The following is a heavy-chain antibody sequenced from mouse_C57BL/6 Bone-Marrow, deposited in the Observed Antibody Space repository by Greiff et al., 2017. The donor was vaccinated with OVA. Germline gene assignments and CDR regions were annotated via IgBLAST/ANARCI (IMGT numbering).Heavy chain of an antibody. V-gene: IGHV1-81*01. Sequence: QVQLQQSGAELARPGASVKLSCKASGYTFTSYGISWVKQRTGQGLEWIGEIYPRSGDTYYNEKFKGKATLTADKSSSTAYMELRSLTSGDSAVCVCANYYGISIDYWGKATTLTVAS. J-gene: IGHJ2*01. CDR2: IYPRSGDT. D-gene: IGHD1-1*01. CDR1: GYTFTSYG. CDR3: ANYYGISIDY.